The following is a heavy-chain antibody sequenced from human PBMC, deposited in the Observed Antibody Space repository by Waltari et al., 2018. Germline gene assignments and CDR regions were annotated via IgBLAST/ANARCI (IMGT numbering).Heavy chain of an antibody. CDR2: NNPNSGGT. D-gene: IGHD2-2*01. CDR3: ARSLPAATYGMDV. Sequence: VQLVQSGAEVKKPGASVKVSCEASGYTFTGYYMHWVRQAPGQGLEWMGRNNPNSGGTNYAQKFQGRVTMTRDTSISTAYMELSRLRSDDTAVYYCARSLPAATYGMDVWGQGTTVTVSS. J-gene: IGHJ6*02. V-gene: IGHV1-2*06. CDR1: GYTFTGYY.